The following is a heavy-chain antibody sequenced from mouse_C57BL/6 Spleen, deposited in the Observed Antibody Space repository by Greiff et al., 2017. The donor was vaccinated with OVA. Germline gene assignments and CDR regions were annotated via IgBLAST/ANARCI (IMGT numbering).Heavy chain of an antibody. CDR2: INPSTGGT. D-gene: IGHD2-3*01. V-gene: IGHV1-42*01. J-gene: IGHJ4*01. CDR3: ARDGAMDY. Sequence: EVKLMESGPELVKPGASVKISCKASGYSFTGYYMNWVKQSPEKSLEWIGEINPSTGGTTYNQKFKAKATLTVDKSSSTAYMQLKSLTSEDSAVYYCARDGAMDYWGQGTSVTVSS. CDR1: GYSFTGYY.